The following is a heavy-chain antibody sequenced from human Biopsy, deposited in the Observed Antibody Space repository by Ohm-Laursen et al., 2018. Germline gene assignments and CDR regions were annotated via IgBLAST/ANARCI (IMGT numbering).Heavy chain of an antibody. J-gene: IGHJ3*02. V-gene: IGHV4-59*08. CDR1: GGSISSYY. Sequence: SETLSLTCTVSGGSISSYYWTWIRQPPGKGLEWIGDVYYSGSTTRNPSLKSRVTILVDTSKTQFSLKLNSVTAADTAVYYCGRREVVITHDAFDTWGQGTMVTVSS. D-gene: IGHD3-22*01. CDR2: VYYSGST. CDR3: GRREVVITHDAFDT.